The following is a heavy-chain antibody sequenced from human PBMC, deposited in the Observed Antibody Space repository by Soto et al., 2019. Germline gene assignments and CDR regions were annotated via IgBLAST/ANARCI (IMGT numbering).Heavy chain of an antibody. V-gene: IGHV3-30*18. CDR2: ISYDGSNK. Sequence: GSLRLSCAASGFTFSSYGMHWVRQAPGKGLEWVAVISYDGSNKYYADSVKGRFTISRDNSKNTLYLQMNSLRAEDTAVYYCAKIGSGWENYFDYWGQGTLVTVSS. J-gene: IGHJ4*02. CDR1: GFTFSSYG. D-gene: IGHD6-19*01. CDR3: AKIGSGWENYFDY.